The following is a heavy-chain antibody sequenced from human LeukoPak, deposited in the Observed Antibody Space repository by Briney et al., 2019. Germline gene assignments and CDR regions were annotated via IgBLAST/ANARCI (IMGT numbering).Heavy chain of an antibody. D-gene: IGHD4-17*01. CDR2: GFYSGSA. CDR1: GGSISSYY. J-gene: IGHJ4*02. CDR3: ARLRGAMTPVTSDFDY. Sequence: SETLSLTCTVSGGSISSYYWSWIRQPPGKGLEWIGSGFYSGSAYYNPSLKSRLTISVDTSKNQFSLDLSSVTAADAAVYYCARLRGAMTPVTSDFDYWGQGILVTVSS. V-gene: IGHV4-59*04.